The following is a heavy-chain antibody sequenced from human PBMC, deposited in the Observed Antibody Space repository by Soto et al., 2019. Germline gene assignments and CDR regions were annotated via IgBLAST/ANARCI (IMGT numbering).Heavy chain of an antibody. J-gene: IGHJ6*02. CDR3: ARGGYSSTWSNLLDRSGLDV. CDR1: GGTFSSYA. Sequence: SVKVSCKTSGGTFSSYAISWVRQAPGQGLEWMGGIVPLFRTTNYAQKFQGRVTITADTSTYTAYMELSGLRSGDTAVYYCARGGYSSTWSNLLDRSGLDVWGQGTTVTVSS. CDR2: IVPLFRTT. D-gene: IGHD6-13*01. V-gene: IGHV1-69*06.